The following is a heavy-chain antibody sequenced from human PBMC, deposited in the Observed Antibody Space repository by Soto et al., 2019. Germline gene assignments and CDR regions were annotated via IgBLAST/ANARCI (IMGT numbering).Heavy chain of an antibody. J-gene: IGHJ4*02. CDR1: GGSISSSRSY. Sequence: QLQLQESGPGLVKPSETLSLTCTVSGGSISSSRSYWGWIRQPPGKGLECIGSIYYSGSTYYSPSLQSRVTISVDTSKNQCSLKLSSVTAADTAVYYCARRGLVGATTFDYWGQGTLVTVSS. V-gene: IGHV4-39*01. CDR2: IYYSGST. D-gene: IGHD1-26*01. CDR3: ARRGLVGATTFDY.